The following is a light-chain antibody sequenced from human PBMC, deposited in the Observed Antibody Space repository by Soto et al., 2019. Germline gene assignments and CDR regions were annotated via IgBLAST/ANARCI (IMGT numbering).Light chain of an antibody. CDR1: QSVSSY. V-gene: IGKV3-20*01. CDR2: GAS. Sequence: EIVLTQSPATLSLSPGERATLSCRASQSVSSYLAWYQQKLGQAPRLLIYGASTRATGIPARFSGSGSGTDFTLTISRLEPEDFAVYYCQQYGSSPRTFGQGTKVDI. CDR3: QQYGSSPRT. J-gene: IGKJ1*01.